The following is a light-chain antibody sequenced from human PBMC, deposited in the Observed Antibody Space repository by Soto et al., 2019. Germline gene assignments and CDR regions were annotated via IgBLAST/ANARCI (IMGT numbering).Light chain of an antibody. CDR2: AAS. V-gene: IGKV1-12*01. Sequence: EIKMTHSPAAVSASVRDIVTITCRASQGLGSWLAWYQQKPGKAPKLLIYAASSLQSGVPSRFSGSESGTDFTLTISSLQPEDFATYYCQQANSFLITFGQGTRLEIK. CDR3: QQANSFLIT. CDR1: QGLGSW. J-gene: IGKJ5*01.